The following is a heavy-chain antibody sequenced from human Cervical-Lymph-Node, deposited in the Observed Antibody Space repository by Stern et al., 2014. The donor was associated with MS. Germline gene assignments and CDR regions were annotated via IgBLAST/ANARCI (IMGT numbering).Heavy chain of an antibody. CDR3: AREFSLAALPGY. J-gene: IGHJ4*02. CDR2: MNPNSGNT. V-gene: IGHV1-8*01. D-gene: IGHD6-6*01. CDR1: GYTFTSYD. Sequence: VQLVESGAEVKKPGASVKVSCKASGYTFTSYDINWVRQATGQGLEWMGWMNPNSGNTDYAQKFQGRVTMTTNTSISTAYMELSSLRSEDTAVYSCAREFSLAALPGYWGQGTLVTVSS.